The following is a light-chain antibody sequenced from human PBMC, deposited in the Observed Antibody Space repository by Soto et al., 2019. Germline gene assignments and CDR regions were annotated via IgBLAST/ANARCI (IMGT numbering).Light chain of an antibody. CDR1: QGYRSD. CDR2: AAS. Sequence: AIPVTQAPSSLYASVGDRVTITCRATQGYRSDLGWYQQKPGKAPKLQIYAASYIQDEVPSRFSGSGSGTDFTLTIILLQAEDFAPYYCLQDHAYPCTFGQGTKLASK. CDR3: LQDHAYPCT. V-gene: IGKV1-6*01. J-gene: IGKJ2*02.